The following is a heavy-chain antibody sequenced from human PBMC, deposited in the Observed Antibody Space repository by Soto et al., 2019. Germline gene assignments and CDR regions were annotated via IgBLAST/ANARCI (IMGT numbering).Heavy chain of an antibody. J-gene: IGHJ5*02. D-gene: IGHD1-26*01. CDR3: ARDWATWEPIPRWFDP. CDR1: GYTFTGYY. CDR2: INPNSGGT. Sequence: GASVKVSCKASGYTFTGYYMHWVRQAPRQGLEWMGWINPNSGGTNYAQKFQGRVTMTRDTSISTAYMELSRPRSDDTAVYYCARDWATWEPIPRWFDPWGQGTLVTVSS. V-gene: IGHV1-2*02.